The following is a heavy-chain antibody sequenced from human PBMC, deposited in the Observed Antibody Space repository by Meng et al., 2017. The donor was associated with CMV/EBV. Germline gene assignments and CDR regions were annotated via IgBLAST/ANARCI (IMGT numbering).Heavy chain of an antibody. Sequence: QVRVVQAGAGVKTSGASETVSCKASCYTFTSYGIRWVQQAPGQVLEWMGSISAYNSNTNYEQKLQGRVTITTDTSTSTTYMELRSLRSDDTAVYYCARNYYGSGSWFDPWGQGTLVTVSS. CDR2: ISAYNSNT. J-gene: IGHJ5*02. CDR3: ARNYYGSGSWFDP. CDR1: CYTFTSYG. V-gene: IGHV1-18*01. D-gene: IGHD3-10*01.